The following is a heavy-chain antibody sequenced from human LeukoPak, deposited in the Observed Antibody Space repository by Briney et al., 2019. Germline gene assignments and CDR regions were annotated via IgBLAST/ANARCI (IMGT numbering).Heavy chain of an antibody. CDR3: ARASFGGYYDSSGYLYYYYYYMDV. D-gene: IGHD3-22*01. V-gene: IGHV4-59*01. CDR2: IYYSGST. J-gene: IGHJ6*03. Sequence: SETLSLTCSVSGGTISTYYLNWIRQAPGKGLEWIGFIYYSGSTNYNPSLKSRVTISVDASKNQFSLKLSSVTAADTAVYYCARASFGGYYDSSGYLYYYYYYMDVWGKGTTVTVSS. CDR1: GGTISTYY.